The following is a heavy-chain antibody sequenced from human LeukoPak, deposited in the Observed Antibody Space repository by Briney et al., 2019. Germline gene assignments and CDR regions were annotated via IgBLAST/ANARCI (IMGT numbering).Heavy chain of an antibody. J-gene: IGHJ6*03. CDR1: GFTVSSNY. Sequence: GGSLRLSCAASGFTVSSNYLTWVRQAPGKGLEWVSVIYSGGSTSYAESVKGRFTISRDNSKNTVHLQMNSLRAEDTAAYYCARRAYGSGSYYGISSRYYYYYYMDVWGKGTTVTISS. V-gene: IGHV3-66*04. CDR3: ARRAYGSGSYYGISSRYYYYYYMDV. CDR2: IYSGGST. D-gene: IGHD3-10*01.